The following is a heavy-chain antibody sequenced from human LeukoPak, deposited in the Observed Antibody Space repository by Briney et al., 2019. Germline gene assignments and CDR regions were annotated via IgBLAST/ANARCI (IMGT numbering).Heavy chain of an antibody. D-gene: IGHD4-17*01. CDR1: GFTFSTYT. CDR2: ITSNSNYI. CDR3: AKDRKGGDYAPYYFDY. J-gene: IGHJ4*02. Sequence: PGGSLRLSCAASGFTFSTYTMNWVRQAPGKGLEWVSSITSNSNYIFYADSVKGRFTISRDNAKNSLYLQMNSLRAEDMALYYCAKDRKGGDYAPYYFDYWGQGTLVTVSS. V-gene: IGHV3-21*04.